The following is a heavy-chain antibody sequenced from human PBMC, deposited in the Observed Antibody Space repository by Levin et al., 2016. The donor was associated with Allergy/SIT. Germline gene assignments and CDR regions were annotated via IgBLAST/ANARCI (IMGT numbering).Heavy chain of an antibody. CDR1: GYTSTSYY. V-gene: IGHV1-46*01. D-gene: IGHD2-21*02. Sequence: ASVKVSCKASGYTSTSYYMHWVRQAPGQGLEWMGIINPSGGSTSYAQKFQGRVTMTRDTSTSTVYMELSSLRSEDTAVYYCARDSGTATFDYWGQGTLVTVSS. CDR3: ARDSGTATFDY. CDR2: INPSGGST. J-gene: IGHJ4*02.